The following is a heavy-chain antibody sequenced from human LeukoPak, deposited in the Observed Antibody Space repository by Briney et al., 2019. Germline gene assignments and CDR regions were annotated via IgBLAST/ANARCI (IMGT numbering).Heavy chain of an antibody. CDR3: ARMEWSEPLGYFDY. J-gene: IGHJ4*02. Sequence: PSQTLSLTCTVSGGSISSGDYYWSWIRQPPGKGLEWIGYIYYSGSTNYNPSLKSRVTISVDTSKNQFSLKLSSVTAADTAVYYCARMEWSEPLGYFDYWGQGTLVTVSS. CDR1: GGSISSGDYY. D-gene: IGHD3-3*01. CDR2: IYYSGST. V-gene: IGHV4-30-4*01.